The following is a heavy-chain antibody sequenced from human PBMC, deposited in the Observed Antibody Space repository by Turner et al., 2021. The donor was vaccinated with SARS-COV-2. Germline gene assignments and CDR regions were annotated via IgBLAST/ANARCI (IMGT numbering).Heavy chain of an antibody. V-gene: IGHV3-21*06. CDR3: ERLMATTDRNYFYYGMDF. D-gene: IGHD5-12*01. J-gene: IGHJ6*02. Sequence: DVQLVESGGGLVKPGGSLRLSCSASGLTFMPYSMNWVRQDQGRVLEWVSSMSGSSSYIFYADSVKGRFTISRDNAKNSLYLQMNSLRAEDTAIYYCERLMATTDRNYFYYGMDFWGQGTTVTVSS. CDR1: GLTFMPYS. CDR2: MSGSSSYI.